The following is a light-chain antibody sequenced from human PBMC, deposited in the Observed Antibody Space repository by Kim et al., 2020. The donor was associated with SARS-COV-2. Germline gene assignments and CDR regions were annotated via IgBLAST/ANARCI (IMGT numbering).Light chain of an antibody. V-gene: IGKV3-11*01. J-gene: IGKJ1*01. CDR1: QSVTPY. CDR2: DAS. CDR3: LQRSNWPWT. Sequence: PGARATLSCRASQSVTPYFTWYQQKPGQAPRLLIYDASKRATGIPARFSGSGSGTDFTLTITSLEPEDSAVYYCLQRSNWPWTFGQGTKVDIK.